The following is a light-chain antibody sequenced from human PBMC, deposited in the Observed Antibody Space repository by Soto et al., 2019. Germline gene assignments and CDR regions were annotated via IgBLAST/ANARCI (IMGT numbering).Light chain of an antibody. V-gene: IGKV4-1*01. Sequence: IVMTQSPDSLAVSLGERATINCKSSQSVLYSSNNKNYLAWYPQKPGQPPKLLIYWASTRESGVPDRFSGSGSGTDFTLTISSLQAEDVAVYYCQQYYSTPRTFGQGTKLEIK. CDR2: WAS. CDR1: QSVLYSSNNKNY. CDR3: QQYYSTPRT. J-gene: IGKJ2*01.